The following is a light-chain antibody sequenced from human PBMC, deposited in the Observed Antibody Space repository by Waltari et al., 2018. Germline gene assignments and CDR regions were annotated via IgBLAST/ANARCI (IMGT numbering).Light chain of an antibody. CDR3: QQYYGVILT. CDR2: GTS. Sequence: DIQMTQSPSSLSASVGDTVTITCRASHGISNSLAWYQQHPGQAPKLLLFGTSRLQSGVPSRFSGRGSGTDYSLTISNLQPEDFGTYYCQQYYGVILTFGGGTKVEI. V-gene: IGKV1-NL1*01. CDR1: HGISNS. J-gene: IGKJ4*01.